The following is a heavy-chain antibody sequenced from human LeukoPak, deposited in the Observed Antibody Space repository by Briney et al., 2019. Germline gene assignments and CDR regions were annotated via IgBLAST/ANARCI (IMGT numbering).Heavy chain of an antibody. V-gene: IGHV4-38-2*02. CDR1: GYSISSGYY. Sequence: SETLSLTCTVSGYSISSGYYWGWIRQPPGKGLEWIGSIYYSGSTYYNPSLKSRVTISVDTSKNQFSLKLSSVTAADTAVYYCARGASTRVLRYFDWLDYWGQGTLVTVSS. D-gene: IGHD3-9*01. CDR3: ARGASTRVLRYFDWLDY. CDR2: IYYSGST. J-gene: IGHJ4*02.